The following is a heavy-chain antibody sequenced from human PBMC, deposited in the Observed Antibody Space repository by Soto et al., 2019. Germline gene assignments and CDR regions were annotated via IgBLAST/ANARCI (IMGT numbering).Heavy chain of an antibody. CDR1: GGTFSSYA. D-gene: IGHD3-22*01. J-gene: IGHJ4*02. Sequence: GASVKVSCKASGGTFSSYAISWVRQAPGQGLEWMGGIIPIFGTANYAQKFQGRVTITADESTSTAYMELSSLRSEDTAVYYCARLLSDYYDSSGYSPDDYWGQGTLVTSPQ. V-gene: IGHV1-69*13. CDR2: IIPIFGTA. CDR3: ARLLSDYYDSSGYSPDDY.